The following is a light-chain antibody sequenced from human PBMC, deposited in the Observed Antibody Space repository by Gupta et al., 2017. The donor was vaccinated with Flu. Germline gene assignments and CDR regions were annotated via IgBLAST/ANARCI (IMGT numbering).Light chain of an antibody. CDR1: QSVSSSY. CDR3: QQDGSPPLYS. CDR2: GAS. Sequence: EIVLTQSPGTLSLSPGERATLSCRASQSVSSSYLAWYQQKPGQPPRLLIYGASSRATGIPDRFSGSGSGTDFTLTISRLEPEDFAVYYCQQDGSPPLYSFGQGTKLEIK. J-gene: IGKJ2*03. V-gene: IGKV3-20*01.